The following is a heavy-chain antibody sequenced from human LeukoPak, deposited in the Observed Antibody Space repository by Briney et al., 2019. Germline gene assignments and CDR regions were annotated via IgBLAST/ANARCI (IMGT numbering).Heavy chain of an antibody. D-gene: IGHD4-17*01. CDR1: GFTVSSNF. CDR3: AKDPGDTTVTTGD. Sequence: GGSLRLSCAASGFTVSSNFMSWVRQAPGKGLQWVSIIYSGGSTDYADSVRGRFSVSRDNSKNTLYLQMNSLRAEDTAVYYCAKDPGDTTVTTGDWGQGTLVTVSS. V-gene: IGHV3-53*05. J-gene: IGHJ4*02. CDR2: IYSGGST.